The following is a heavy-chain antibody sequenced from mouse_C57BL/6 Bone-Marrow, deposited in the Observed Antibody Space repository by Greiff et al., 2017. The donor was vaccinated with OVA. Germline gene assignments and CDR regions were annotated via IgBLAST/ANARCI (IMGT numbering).Heavy chain of an antibody. CDR1: GYTFSSYW. CDR3: ARGGYYGPPFAY. V-gene: IGHV1-72*01. CDR2: FDPNSGGT. D-gene: IGHD1-1*01. Sequence: QVQLKQPGAELVKPGASVKLSCKASGYTFSSYWMHWVKQRPGRGLEWIGRFDPNSGGTKYNEKLQSKATLTVDKPSSTAYMQLSSLTSEDSAVYYCARGGYYGPPFAYWGQGTLGTVSA. J-gene: IGHJ3*01.